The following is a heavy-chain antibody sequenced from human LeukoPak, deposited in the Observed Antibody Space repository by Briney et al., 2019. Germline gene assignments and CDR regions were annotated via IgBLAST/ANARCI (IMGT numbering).Heavy chain of an antibody. CDR1: GFAFSSYW. J-gene: IGHJ4*02. D-gene: IGHD1-26*01. CDR2: INSDGSST. Sequence: QSGGSLRLSCAASGFAFSSYWMHWVRQAPGKGLVWVSRINSDGSSTSYADSVKGRFTISRDNAKNTLYLQMNSLRAEDTAVYYCARDRTHFSGSYWGVDYWGQGTLVTVSS. CDR3: ARDRTHFSGSYWGVDY. V-gene: IGHV3-74*01.